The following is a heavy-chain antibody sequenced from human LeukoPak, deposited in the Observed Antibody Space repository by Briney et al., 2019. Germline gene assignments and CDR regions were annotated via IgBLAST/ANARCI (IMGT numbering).Heavy chain of an antibody. CDR1: GGSISSSSYY. CDR3: ARVECSSSHLPRGFDP. CDR2: IYYSGST. D-gene: IGHD6-6*01. Sequence: SETLSLTCTVSGGSISSSSYYWGWIRQPPGKGLEWIGSIYYSGSTYYNPSLKSRVTISVDTSKNQFSLKLSSVTAADTAVYYCARVECSSSHLPRGFDPWGQGTLVTVSS. J-gene: IGHJ5*02. V-gene: IGHV4-39*07.